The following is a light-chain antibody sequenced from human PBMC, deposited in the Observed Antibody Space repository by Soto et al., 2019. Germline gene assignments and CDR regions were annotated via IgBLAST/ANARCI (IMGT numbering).Light chain of an antibody. J-gene: IGKJ4*01. V-gene: IGKV1-27*01. CDR2: VAS. CDR3: QKYNSAPHT. Sequence: DLQMTQSPSSLSASVGDRVTITCRASQDISNYLAWYQQKPGKVPKLLIYVASTLQSGVPSRFSGGGSGTDFTLTISSLQPEDVATYYCQKYNSAPHTFGGGTKVEIK. CDR1: QDISNY.